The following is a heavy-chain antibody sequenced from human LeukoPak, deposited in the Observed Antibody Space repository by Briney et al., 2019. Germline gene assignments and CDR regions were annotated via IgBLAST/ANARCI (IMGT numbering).Heavy chain of an antibody. CDR2: ITSKTDGGTT. D-gene: IGHD3-22*01. Sequence: GGSLRLSCAASGFTFSNAWMSWVRQAPGKGLEWVGRITSKTDGGTTDDAAPVKGRFTISRDDSKNTLFLQMNSLETEDTAVYYCTTDGDTSDYWDFDYWGQGTLVTVSS. CDR1: GFTFSNAW. CDR3: TTDGDTSDYWDFDY. V-gene: IGHV3-15*01. J-gene: IGHJ4*02.